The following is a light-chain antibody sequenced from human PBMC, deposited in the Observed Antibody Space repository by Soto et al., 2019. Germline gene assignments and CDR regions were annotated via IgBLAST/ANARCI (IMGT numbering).Light chain of an antibody. CDR2: DAS. Sequence: DIQMTQSPSPVSASVGDRFTITCRASQGISTWLAWYQQKPGKAPKLLIYDASSLESGVPSRFSGSGSGTEFTLTISSLQPDDFATYYCQQYNSYSTFGQGTKVDIK. CDR3: QQYNSYST. CDR1: QGISTW. V-gene: IGKV1-5*01. J-gene: IGKJ2*01.